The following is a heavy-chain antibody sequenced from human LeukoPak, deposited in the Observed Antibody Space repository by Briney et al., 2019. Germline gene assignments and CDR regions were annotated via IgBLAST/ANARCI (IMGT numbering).Heavy chain of an antibody. V-gene: IGHV4-38-2*02. D-gene: IGHD3-22*01. Sequence: SETLSLTCTVSGGSISSGYYWGWIRQPPGKGLEWIGSIYHSGSTYYNPSLKSRVTVSVDTSKNQFSLKLSSVTAADTAVYYCARGGWNKFDYWGQGTLVTVSS. CDR3: ARGGWNKFDY. J-gene: IGHJ4*02. CDR2: IYHSGST. CDR1: GGSISSGYY.